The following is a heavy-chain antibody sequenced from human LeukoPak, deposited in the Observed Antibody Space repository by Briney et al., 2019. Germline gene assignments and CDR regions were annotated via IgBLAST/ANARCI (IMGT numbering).Heavy chain of an antibody. CDR1: GFTFDDYA. CDR3: AKDRGAVGVSWFDP. Sequence: GGSLRLSCAASGFTFDDYAMHWVRQAPGKGLEWVSGIGWNSGSIGYADSVKGRFTISRDNAKNSLYLQMNSLRAEDTALYYCAKDRGAVGVSWFDPWGQGTLVTVSS. J-gene: IGHJ5*02. V-gene: IGHV3-9*01. D-gene: IGHD6-19*01. CDR2: IGWNSGSI.